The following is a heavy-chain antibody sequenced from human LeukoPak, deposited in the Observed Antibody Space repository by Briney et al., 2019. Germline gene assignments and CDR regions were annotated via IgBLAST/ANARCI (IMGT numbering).Heavy chain of an antibody. J-gene: IGHJ4*02. CDR2: IIPILGIA. CDR3: VNANAFHRYYFDY. D-gene: IGHD3-3*02. CDR1: GGTFSSYT. Sequence: SVKVPCKASGGTFSSYTISWVRQAPGQGLEWMGRIIPILGIANYAQKFQGRVTITADKSTSTAYMELSSLRSEDTAVYYCVNANAFHRYYFDYWGQGTLVTVSS. V-gene: IGHV1-69*02.